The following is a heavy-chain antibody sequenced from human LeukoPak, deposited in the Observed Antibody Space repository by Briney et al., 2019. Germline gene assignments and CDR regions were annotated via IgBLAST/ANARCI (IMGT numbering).Heavy chain of an antibody. CDR2: IYYSGST. D-gene: IGHD3-3*01. CDR3: ARSIVQGRFLAWFYQDY. CDR1: GGSISSSSYY. J-gene: IGHJ4*02. V-gene: IGHV4-39*07. Sequence: SETLSLTCTVSGGSISSSSYYWGWIRQPPGKGLEWIGSIYYSGSTYYNPSLKSRVTISVDTSKNQFSLKLSSVTAADTAVYYCARSIVQGRFLAWFYQDYWGQGTLVTVSS.